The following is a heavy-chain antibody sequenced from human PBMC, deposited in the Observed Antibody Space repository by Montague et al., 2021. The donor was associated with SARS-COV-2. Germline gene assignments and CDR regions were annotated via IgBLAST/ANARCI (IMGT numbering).Heavy chain of an antibody. J-gene: IGHJ4*01. CDR1: GGSASGYY. V-gene: IGHV4-59*02. Sequence: SETLSLTCAISGGSASGYYWAWIRQPPGKGLEWIGYMYYTGTSNYNPFLKSRVSMSIDTSKDHFSLNLTSVAAADTGVYYCARGLGYTSMFRFFDYWGHGAQVTVSS. CDR3: ARGLGYTSMFRFFDY. D-gene: IGHD2-2*02. CDR2: MYYTGTS.